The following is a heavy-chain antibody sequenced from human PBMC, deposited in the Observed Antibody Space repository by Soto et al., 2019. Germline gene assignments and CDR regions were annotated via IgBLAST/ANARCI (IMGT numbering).Heavy chain of an antibody. CDR1: GGSFSVYY. CDR2: INHSGST. CDR3: ARGRMVRGVIQFYYGMDV. J-gene: IGHJ6*02. Sequence: SETLSLKCTVYGGSFSVYYWSWIRQPPGKGLEWIGEINHSGSTNYNPSLKSRVTISVDTSKNQFSLKLSSVTAADTAVYYCARGRMVRGVIQFYYGMDVWGQGTTVTVS. D-gene: IGHD3-10*01. V-gene: IGHV4-34*01.